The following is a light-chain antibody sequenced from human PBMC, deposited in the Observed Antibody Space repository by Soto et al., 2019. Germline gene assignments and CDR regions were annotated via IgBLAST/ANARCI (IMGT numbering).Light chain of an antibody. CDR1: QSISTW. J-gene: IGKJ2*01. CDR3: QQYKSYPHT. Sequence: DIQMTQSPSTLSASVGDRVTITCRASQSISTWLAWYQQKPGKAPNPLIYKASSLESGVPSRLRGSGSGTEFTLTISSLQPDDSETDYCQQYKSYPHTLGQGTKLLI. V-gene: IGKV1-5*03. CDR2: KAS.